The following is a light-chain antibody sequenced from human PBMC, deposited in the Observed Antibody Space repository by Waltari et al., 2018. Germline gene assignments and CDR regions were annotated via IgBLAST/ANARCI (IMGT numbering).Light chain of an antibody. V-gene: IGKV4-1*01. J-gene: IGKJ3*01. Sequence: DIVMTQSPDSLAVSLGARATINCKSSQSVLYSSNNKNYLAWYQQKPGQAPKVLIYRASTRESGVPDRFSGSGSGTDFTLTISSLQAEDVAVYYCQQYYSTPFTFGPGTKVDIK. CDR2: RAS. CDR1: QSVLYSSNNKNY. CDR3: QQYYSTPFT.